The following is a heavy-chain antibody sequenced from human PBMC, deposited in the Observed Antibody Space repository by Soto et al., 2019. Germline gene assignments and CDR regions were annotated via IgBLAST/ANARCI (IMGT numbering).Heavy chain of an antibody. CDR2: IYYSGST. Sequence: SETLSLTCTVSGGSISSYYWSWIRQPPGKGLEWIGYIYYSGSTNYNPSLKSRVTISVDTSKNQFSLKLSSVTAADTAVYYCARHSDGDYDYYFDYWGQGTLVTVSS. V-gene: IGHV4-59*08. CDR1: GGSISSYY. CDR3: ARHSDGDYDYYFDY. D-gene: IGHD4-17*01. J-gene: IGHJ4*02.